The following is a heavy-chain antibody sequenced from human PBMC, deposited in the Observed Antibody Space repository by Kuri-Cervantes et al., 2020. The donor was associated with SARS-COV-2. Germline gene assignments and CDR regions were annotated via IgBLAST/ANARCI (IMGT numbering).Heavy chain of an antibody. J-gene: IGHJ6*03. CDR1: GFSFSSYS. CDR3: ARLRRHNDGWFATGYYMDV. D-gene: IGHD6-19*01. Sequence: GGSLRLSCTASGFSFSSYSFFWVRQAPGKGLEWVSYTDTRSSNIYYADSVKGRFTISRDNVKNSLYLQINTLRVEDTAVYYCARLRRHNDGWFATGYYMDVWGKGTTVTVSS. V-gene: IGHV3-48*01. CDR2: TDTRSSNI.